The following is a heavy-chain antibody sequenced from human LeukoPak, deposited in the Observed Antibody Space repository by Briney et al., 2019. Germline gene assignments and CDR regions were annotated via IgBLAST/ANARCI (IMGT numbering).Heavy chain of an antibody. D-gene: IGHD2-2*01. J-gene: IGHJ6*02. V-gene: IGHV1-69*13. Sequence: ASVKVSCKASGYTFTTYGISWVRQAPGQGLEWMGGIIPIFGTANYAQKFQGRVTITADESTSTAYMELSSLRSEDTAVYYCARSPSRDYYYGMDVWGQGTTVTVSS. CDR2: IIPIFGTA. CDR1: GYTFTTYG. CDR3: ARSPSRDYYYGMDV.